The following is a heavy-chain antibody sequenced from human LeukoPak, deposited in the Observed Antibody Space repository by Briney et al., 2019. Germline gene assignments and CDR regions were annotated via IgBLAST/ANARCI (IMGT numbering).Heavy chain of an antibody. D-gene: IGHD3-10*01. CDR1: GFTFSNFW. J-gene: IGHJ4*02. CDR3: ARAIGGSASY. Sequence: PGGSLRLSCAASGFTFSNFWMHWVRLAPGKGPEWVANIKQDGSAKYYVDSVKGRFTISRDNAKNSLYLQMNSLRAEDTAVYYCARAIGGSASYWGQGTLVTVSS. V-gene: IGHV3-7*01. CDR2: IKQDGSAK.